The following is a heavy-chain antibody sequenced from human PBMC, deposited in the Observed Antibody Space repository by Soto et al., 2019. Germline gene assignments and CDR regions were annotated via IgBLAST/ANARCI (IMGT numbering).Heavy chain of an antibody. V-gene: IGHV1-69*01. Sequence: QVQLVQSGAEVKKPGSSVKVSCKASGGTFSSYAISWVRQAPGQGLEWMGGIIPIFGTANYAQKFQGRGTITADESPGTAHMELRSLGFEETAGYYWAAQIGPLGELYYLGQGTPVTVPP. CDR2: IIPIFGTA. D-gene: IGHD1-7*01. CDR1: GGTFSSYA. J-gene: IGHJ4*02. CDR3: AAQIGPLGELYY.